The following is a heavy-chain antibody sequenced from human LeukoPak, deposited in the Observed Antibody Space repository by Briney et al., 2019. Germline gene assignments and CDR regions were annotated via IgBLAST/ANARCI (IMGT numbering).Heavy chain of an antibody. V-gene: IGHV3-23*01. CDR2: VGGGRANT. Sequence: GGSLRLSCLASGFTFSDFATNWVRQAPGKGLEWVSHVGGGRANTYYADSVKGRFTISRDDSKSTLYLHLTSLRADDTAVYFCAKDMVQKNAVSDPFDIWGQGTMVTVSS. D-gene: IGHD3-10*01. CDR3: AKDMVQKNAVSDPFDI. CDR1: GFTFSDFA. J-gene: IGHJ3*02.